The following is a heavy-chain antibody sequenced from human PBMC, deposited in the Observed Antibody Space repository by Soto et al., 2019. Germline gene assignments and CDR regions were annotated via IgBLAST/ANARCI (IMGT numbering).Heavy chain of an antibody. Sequence: QVQLVESGGGVVQPGRSLKLSCAASGFSFSTYGFHWVRQAPGKGPEWVAVIWFDGSTKYYAYSVEGRFTISRDNSKNTLFLQMNTMRDEDTAVYYCALDPASVGSPSGLWGSGTLVTVS. CDR2: IWFDGSTK. D-gene: IGHD1-1*01. CDR3: ALDPASVGSPSGL. J-gene: IGHJ4*02. CDR1: GFSFSTYG. V-gene: IGHV3-33*01.